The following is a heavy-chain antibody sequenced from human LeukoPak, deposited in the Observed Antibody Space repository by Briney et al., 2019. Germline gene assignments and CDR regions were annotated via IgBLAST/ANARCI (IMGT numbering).Heavy chain of an antibody. CDR1: GGSISSGSYY. CDR3: ASLYCSSTSCFYYYYYYMDV. Sequence: SQTLSLTCTVSGGSISSGSYYWSWIRQPAGKGLEWIGRIYTSGSTNYNPSLKSRVTISVDTSKNQFSLKLSSVTAADTAVYYCASLYCSSTSCFYYYYYYMDVWGKGTTVTVSS. V-gene: IGHV4-61*02. D-gene: IGHD2-2*01. CDR2: IYTSGST. J-gene: IGHJ6*03.